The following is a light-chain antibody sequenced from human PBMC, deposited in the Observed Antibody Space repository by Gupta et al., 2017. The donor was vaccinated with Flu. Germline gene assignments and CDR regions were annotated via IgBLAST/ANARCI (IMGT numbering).Light chain of an antibody. CDR2: AAS. CDR1: WSISSY. Sequence: SSLSASVGDKVTITVLSSWSISSYLTWYQQKPGKAPKLLIYAASSLQTGVPARFSGSGSGTDFTLTISSLKPEDFATYYCQQCYRTPLTFGGGTKVEIK. V-gene: IGKV1-39*01. CDR3: QQCYRTPLT. J-gene: IGKJ4*01.